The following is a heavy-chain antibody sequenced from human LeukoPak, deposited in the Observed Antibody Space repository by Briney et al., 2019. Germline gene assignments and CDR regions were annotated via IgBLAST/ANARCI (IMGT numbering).Heavy chain of an antibody. CDR3: AREGIVGSTRDY. Sequence: GGSLRLSCAASGFTVSSNYMSWVRQAPGKGLEWVSIIYGGGSTYYADSVKGRFTISRDNSKNTLYLQMNSLRAEDTAVYYCAREGIVGSTRDYWGQGTLVTVSS. CDR2: IYGGGST. D-gene: IGHD1-26*01. CDR1: GFTVSSNY. J-gene: IGHJ4*02. V-gene: IGHV3-53*01.